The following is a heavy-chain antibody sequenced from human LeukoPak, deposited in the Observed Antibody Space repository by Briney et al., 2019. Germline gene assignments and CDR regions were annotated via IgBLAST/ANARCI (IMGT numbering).Heavy chain of an antibody. CDR3: ARQQYYGSGSTTYYMDV. D-gene: IGHD3-10*01. J-gene: IGHJ6*03. CDR1: GYTFTGYY. V-gene: IGHV1-2*02. Sequence: ASVKVSCKASGYTFTGYYMHWVRQAPGQGLEWMGWINPNSGGTNYAQKFQGRVTMTRDTSISTAYMELSSLRSDDTAVYYRARQQYYGSGSTTYYMDVWGKGTTVTVSS. CDR2: INPNSGGT.